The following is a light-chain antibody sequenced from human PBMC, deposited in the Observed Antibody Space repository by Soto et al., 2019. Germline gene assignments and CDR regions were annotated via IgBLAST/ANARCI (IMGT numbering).Light chain of an antibody. Sequence: EIMLKQSPGTLSLSPGERASLSCRADQSVNSVYLAWYQHKPGQAPRLLIHGASDRATGIPDRFSGSGSGTDFTLTISRLEPADSAVYYCQQYGSSPTFGGGTKVDIK. CDR2: GAS. J-gene: IGKJ4*01. CDR1: QSVNSVY. CDR3: QQYGSSPT. V-gene: IGKV3-20*01.